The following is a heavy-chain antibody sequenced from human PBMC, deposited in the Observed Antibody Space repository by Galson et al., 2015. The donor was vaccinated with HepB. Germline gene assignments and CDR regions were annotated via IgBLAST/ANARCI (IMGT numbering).Heavy chain of an antibody. Sequence: SLRLSCAASGFTFNYYAMHWVRQAPGKGLEWLTLISHDGSEKYYADSVKGRFTISRDNSANKLYLEMNALRPADTALYYCARGHQEERPYDILTAYYTPPGGYPYYGDYLAYWGQGTLVTVSA. J-gene: IGHJ4*02. V-gene: IGHV3-30-3*01. CDR3: ARGHQEERPYDILTAYYTPPGGYPYYGDYLAY. CDR2: ISHDGSEK. D-gene: IGHD3-9*01. CDR1: GFTFNYYA.